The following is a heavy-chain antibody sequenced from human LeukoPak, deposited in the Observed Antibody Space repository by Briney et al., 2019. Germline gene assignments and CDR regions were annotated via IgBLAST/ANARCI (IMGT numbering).Heavy chain of an antibody. Sequence: GGSLRLSCAASGFTFSSYAMHWVRQAPGKGLEWLAVISYDGSDKWYSDSVKGRFTISRDNSKNTVYLQMNSLRTEDTTVYYCARSVHIGYHDYWGQGTLVTVSS. CDR3: ARSVHIGYHDY. D-gene: IGHD2-21*01. J-gene: IGHJ4*02. V-gene: IGHV3-30*04. CDR2: ISYDGSDK. CDR1: GFTFSSYA.